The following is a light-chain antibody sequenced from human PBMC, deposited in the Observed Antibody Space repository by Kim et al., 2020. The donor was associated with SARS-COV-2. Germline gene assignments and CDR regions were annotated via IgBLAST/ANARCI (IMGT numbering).Light chain of an antibody. Sequence: QSALTQPASVYGSPGQSITIYCTGTSSDVGGYNYVSWYQQNSGKAPALMIYDVSNRPSGVSNRFSGSKSGNTASLTISGLQAEDEADYYCSSYTSSSTLVFGGGTQLTVL. CDR3: SSYTSSSTLV. CDR1: SSDVGGYNY. J-gene: IGLJ3*02. CDR2: DVS. V-gene: IGLV2-14*03.